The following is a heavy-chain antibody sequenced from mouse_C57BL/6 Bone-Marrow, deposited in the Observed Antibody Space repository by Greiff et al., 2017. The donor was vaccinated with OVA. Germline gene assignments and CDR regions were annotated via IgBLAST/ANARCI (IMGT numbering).Heavy chain of an antibody. Sequence: QVQLKESGAELVKPGASVKMSCKASGYTFTTYPIEWMKQSHGKCLEWIGNFNPYNDDTKYNEKFKGKATLTVEKSSSTVYLDLSRLTSDDSAVYYCARRSNFDYAMDYWGQGTSVTVSS. V-gene: IGHV1-47*01. CDR1: GYTFTTYP. CDR3: ARRSNFDYAMDY. D-gene: IGHD1-1*01. CDR2: FNPYNDDT. J-gene: IGHJ4*01.